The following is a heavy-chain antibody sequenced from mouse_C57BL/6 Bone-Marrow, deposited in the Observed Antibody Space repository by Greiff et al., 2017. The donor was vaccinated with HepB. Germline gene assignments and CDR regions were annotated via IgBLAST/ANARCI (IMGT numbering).Heavy chain of an antibody. J-gene: IGHJ1*03. Sequence: QVQLQQSGAELVKPGASVKLSCKASGYTFTSYWMHWVKQRPGQGLEWIGMIHPNSGSTNYNEKFKSKATLTVDKSSSTAYMQLSSLTSEDSAVYYCSTVVAHWYFDVWGTGTTVTVSS. CDR1: GYTFTSYW. D-gene: IGHD1-1*01. CDR2: IHPNSGST. CDR3: STVVAHWYFDV. V-gene: IGHV1-64*01.